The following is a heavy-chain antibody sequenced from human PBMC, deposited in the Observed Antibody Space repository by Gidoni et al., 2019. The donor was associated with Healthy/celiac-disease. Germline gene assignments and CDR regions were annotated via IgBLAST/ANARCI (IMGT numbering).Heavy chain of an antibody. CDR2: IYYSGST. J-gene: IGHJ4*02. D-gene: IGHD2-21*02. CDR1: GGPISSGGYY. V-gene: IGHV4-31*03. Sequence: QVQLQESGPGLVKPSQTLSLTCTVSGGPISSGGYYWSWIRQHPGKGLEWIGYIYYSGSTYYNPSIKSRVTISVDTSKNQFSLKLSSVTAADTAVYYCARLAAYCGGDCYSYYFDYWGQGTLVTVSS. CDR3: ARLAAYCGGDCYSYYFDY.